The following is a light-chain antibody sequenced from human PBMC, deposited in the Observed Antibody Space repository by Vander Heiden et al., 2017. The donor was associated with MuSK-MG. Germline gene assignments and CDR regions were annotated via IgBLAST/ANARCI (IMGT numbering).Light chain of an antibody. CDR3: QQLDSSPRT. Sequence: DIQLTQSPSLLSASVGDRVTITCRASQGISKYLAWYQQRAGKAPRLLIYAASTLQSGVPSRFNGSGSGTEFTLTISSLQPEDFATYYCQQLDSSPRTFGQGTMLEIK. J-gene: IGKJ2*01. CDR2: AAS. V-gene: IGKV1-9*01. CDR1: QGISKY.